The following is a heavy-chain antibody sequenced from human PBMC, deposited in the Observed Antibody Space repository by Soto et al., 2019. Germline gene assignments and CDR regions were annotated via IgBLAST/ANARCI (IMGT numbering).Heavy chain of an antibody. CDR2: IHHSGST. J-gene: IGHJ6*03. CDR1: GGSISISNW. D-gene: IGHD1-26*01. V-gene: IGHV4-4*02. CDR3: ARGGYYFYMDV. Sequence: QVQLQESGPGLVKPSETLSLTCAVSGGSISISNWWSWVRQTPGKGLEWIGQIHHSGSTNNSPSLTSRVTISVDKSKNQFSLKMTSVTAADTAVYYCARGGYYFYMDVWGKGTTVTVSS.